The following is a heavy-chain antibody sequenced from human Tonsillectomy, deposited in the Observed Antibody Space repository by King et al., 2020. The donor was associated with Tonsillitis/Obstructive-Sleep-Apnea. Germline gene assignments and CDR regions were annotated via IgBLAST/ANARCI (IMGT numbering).Heavy chain of an antibody. V-gene: IGHV3-48*03. J-gene: IGHJ2*01. D-gene: IGHD5-12*01. CDR2: ISSSGSTI. CDR1: GFTFSSYE. CDR3: ARDSLGWYFDL. Sequence: VQLVESGGGLVQPGGSLRLSCAASGFTFSSYEMNWVRQAPGKGLEWVSYISSSGSTIYYADSVKGRFTISRDNAKNSLYLQMNDLRAEDTAVYYCARDSLGWYFDLWGRGPLVSVSS.